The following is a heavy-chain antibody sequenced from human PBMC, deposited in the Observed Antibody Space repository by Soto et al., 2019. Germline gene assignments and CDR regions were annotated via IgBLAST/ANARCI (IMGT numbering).Heavy chain of an antibody. CDR1: GGSVSSGSYY. Sequence: SETLSLTCTVSGGSVSSGSYYWSWIRQPPGKGLEWIGYIYYSGSTNYNPSLKSRVTISVDTSKNQFSLKLSSVTAADTAVHYCARDTGTAMVYYWGQGTLVTVSS. CDR3: ARDTGTAMVYY. J-gene: IGHJ4*02. CDR2: IYYSGST. V-gene: IGHV4-61*01. D-gene: IGHD5-18*01.